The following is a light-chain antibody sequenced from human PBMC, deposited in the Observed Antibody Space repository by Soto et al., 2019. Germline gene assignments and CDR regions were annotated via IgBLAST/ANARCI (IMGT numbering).Light chain of an antibody. Sequence: QSVLTQPPSASGTPGQRVTISCSGSRSNTGSNAVNWYQQLPGTAPKLLIYHNNQRPSGVPDRFSGSKSGTSASLAISGLRSEDEADYYCAGWDDSLSGVVFGGGTKLTVL. V-gene: IGLV1-47*02. CDR3: AGWDDSLSGVV. CDR1: RSNTGSNA. J-gene: IGLJ2*01. CDR2: HNN.